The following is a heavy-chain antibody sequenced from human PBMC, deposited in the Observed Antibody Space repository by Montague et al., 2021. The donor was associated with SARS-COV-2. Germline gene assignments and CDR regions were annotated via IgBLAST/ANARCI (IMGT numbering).Heavy chain of an antibody. V-gene: IGHV4-31*03. Sequence: TLSLTCTVSGGSISSGGYHWSWIRQHPGKGLEWIGYIYYRGSTYYXXXVKSRVTISVDTSKNQFSLKLSSVTAADTAVYYCARVRITMIVVVDAFDIWGQGTMATVSS. CDR1: GGSISSGGYH. J-gene: IGHJ3*02. CDR2: IYYRGST. CDR3: ARVRITMIVVVDAFDI. D-gene: IGHD3-22*01.